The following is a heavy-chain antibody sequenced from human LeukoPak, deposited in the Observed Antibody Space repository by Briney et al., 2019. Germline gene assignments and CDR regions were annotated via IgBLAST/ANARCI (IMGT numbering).Heavy chain of an antibody. CDR3: ARTLLHTAKWELLSDAFDI. V-gene: IGHV3-20*01. D-gene: IGHD1-26*01. CDR1: GFTFDDYG. CDR2: INWNGGST. J-gene: IGHJ3*02. Sequence: GGSRRLSCAASGFTFDDYGMSWVRQAPGKGLEWVSGINWNGGSTGYADSVKGRFTISRDNAKNSLYLQMNSLRAEDTALYHCARTLLHTAKWELLSDAFDIWGQGTMVTVSS.